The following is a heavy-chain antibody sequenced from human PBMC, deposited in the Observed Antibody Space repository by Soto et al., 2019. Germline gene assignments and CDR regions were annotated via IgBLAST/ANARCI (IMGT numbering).Heavy chain of an antibody. Sequence: PSETLSLPCAVYGGSFSGYYWSWIRQPPGKVREGIGEINHSGSTNYNPSPKSRVTIPVDTSKNQFSLKLSSVTAADTAVYYCARGLGYYYGSGAYGTDYYYYGMDVWGQGTTVTVSS. CDR2: INHSGST. D-gene: IGHD3-10*01. J-gene: IGHJ6*02. V-gene: IGHV4-34*01. CDR1: GGSFSGYY. CDR3: ARGLGYYYGSGAYGTDYYYYGMDV.